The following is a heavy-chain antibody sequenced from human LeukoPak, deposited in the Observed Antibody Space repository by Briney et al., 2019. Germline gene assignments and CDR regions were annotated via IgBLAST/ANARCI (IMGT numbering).Heavy chain of an antibody. CDR1: GGTFSSYA. CDR2: IIPIFGTA. Sequence: ASVKVSCKASGGTFSSYAISWVRQAPGQGLEWMGGIIPIFGTANYAQKFQGRVTITTDESTSTAYMELSSLRSEDTAVYYCANIADCSSTSCYGDAFDYWGQGTLVTVSS. J-gene: IGHJ4*02. D-gene: IGHD2-2*01. V-gene: IGHV1-69*05. CDR3: ANIADCSSTSCYGDAFDY.